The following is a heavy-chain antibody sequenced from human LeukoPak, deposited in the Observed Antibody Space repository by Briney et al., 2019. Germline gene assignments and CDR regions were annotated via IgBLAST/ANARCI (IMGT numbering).Heavy chain of an antibody. CDR2: INQGGNDR. J-gene: IGHJ5*02. CDR3: ARGGLASSNWFDP. V-gene: IGHV3-7*03. CDR1: GFTFSSHW. D-gene: IGHD5-12*01. Sequence: GGSLRLSCAASGFTFSSHWMSWVRQAPGKGLEWVANINQGGNDRNYVDSVKGRFTISRDNAKNSLYLQMNSLRAEDTALYYCARGGLASSNWFDPWGQGTLVTVSS.